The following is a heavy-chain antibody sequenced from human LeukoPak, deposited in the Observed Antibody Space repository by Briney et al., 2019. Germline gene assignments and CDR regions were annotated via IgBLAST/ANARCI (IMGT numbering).Heavy chain of an antibody. D-gene: IGHD3-10*01. Sequence: GGSLRLSCAASGFTFSSYAMSWVRQAPGKGLEWVSAISGSGGSTYYADSVKGRFTISRDNSKNTLYLQMNSLRAEETAVYYSAKIGVGPLQIDYWGQGTLVTVSS. CDR2: ISGSGGST. J-gene: IGHJ4*02. CDR3: AKIGVGPLQIDY. CDR1: GFTFSSYA. V-gene: IGHV3-23*01.